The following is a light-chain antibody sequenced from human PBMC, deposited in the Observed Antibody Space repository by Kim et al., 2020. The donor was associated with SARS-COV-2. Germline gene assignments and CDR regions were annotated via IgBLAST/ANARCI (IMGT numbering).Light chain of an antibody. V-gene: IGKV1-5*03. CDR2: TAS. CDR3: QQYKTYPVT. CDR1: QNIDAW. Sequence: ASAGDRVTIACRASQNIDAWLAWYQQKPGKAPKLLIYTASTLESGVPSRFSGSGSGTEFTLTISSLQPDDFATYYCQQYKTYPVTFGGGTKVDIK. J-gene: IGKJ4*01.